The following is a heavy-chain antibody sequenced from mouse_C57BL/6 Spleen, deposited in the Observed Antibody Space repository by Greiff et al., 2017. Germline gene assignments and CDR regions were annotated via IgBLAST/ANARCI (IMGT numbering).Heavy chain of an antibody. CDR1: GYTFTSYW. CDR3: ARGNYYGSSDGYFDY. D-gene: IGHD1-1*01. V-gene: IGHV1-69*01. J-gene: IGHJ2*01. Sequence: QVQLQQPGAELVMPGASVKLSCKASGYTFTSYWMHWVKQRPGQGLEWIGEIDPSDSYTNYNQKFKGKSTLTVDKSSSTAYMQLSSLTSEDSAVYYCARGNYYGSSDGYFDYWGQGTTLTVSS. CDR2: IDPSDSYT.